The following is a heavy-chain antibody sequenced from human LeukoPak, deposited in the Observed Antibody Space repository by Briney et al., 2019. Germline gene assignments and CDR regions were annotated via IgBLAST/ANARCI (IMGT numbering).Heavy chain of an antibody. Sequence: GGSLRLSCAASGFTFSDYYMSWIRQAPGKGLEWISYISSSGDTIFYADSVKGRFTISRDNAKNSLYLQMNSLRADDTAVYYCARDLDCSSTSCRPGWFDPWGQGTLVTVSS. V-gene: IGHV3-11*01. CDR1: GFTFSDYY. D-gene: IGHD2-2*01. CDR2: ISSSGDTI. J-gene: IGHJ5*02. CDR3: ARDLDCSSTSCRPGWFDP.